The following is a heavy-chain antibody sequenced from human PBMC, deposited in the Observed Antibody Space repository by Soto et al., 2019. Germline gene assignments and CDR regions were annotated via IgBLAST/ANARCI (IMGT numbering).Heavy chain of an antibody. Sequence: QVQLVESGGGVVQPGRSLRLACSASGFTFSDYGVHWVRQAPGTALEWVAVISYDGSIQYYADSVKGRFTISRDNSENTLYLQMNSLRVEDTAVYFCAKDPTARGYRGYDSGYYFDFWGQGSMVSVSS. J-gene: IGHJ4*02. D-gene: IGHD5-12*01. CDR1: GFTFSDYG. V-gene: IGHV3-30*18. CDR2: ISYDGSIQ. CDR3: AKDPTARGYRGYDSGYYFDF.